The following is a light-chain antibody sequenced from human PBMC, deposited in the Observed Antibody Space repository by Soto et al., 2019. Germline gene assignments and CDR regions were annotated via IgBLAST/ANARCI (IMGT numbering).Light chain of an antibody. J-gene: IGKJ1*01. V-gene: IGKV1-39*01. Sequence: DIQMTQSPSSLSASVGDRVTITCRASQSIGTLLNWYQQKPGKAPNLPIYAASSLHSGVPSRFSGSGSGTDFTLTITSLQPEDFATFYCHQSYGSWTFGQGTKVDIK. CDR1: QSIGTL. CDR2: AAS. CDR3: HQSYGSWT.